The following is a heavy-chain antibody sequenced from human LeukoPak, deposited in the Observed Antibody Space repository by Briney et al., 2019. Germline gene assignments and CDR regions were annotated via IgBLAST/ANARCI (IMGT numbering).Heavy chain of an antibody. CDR2: ILDKGIT. CDR3: VRDKGVGRTERFDS. Sequence: GGSLRLSCAVSGFSVSSTYMNWVRQARGKGLQWVSVILDKGITTYADSVKGRFSISRDNSKNTVYLQMNSLSVDDTAVYYCVRDKGVGRTERFDSWGPGTLVTVSS. V-gene: IGHV3-53*01. D-gene: IGHD1-26*01. CDR1: GFSVSSTY. J-gene: IGHJ4*02.